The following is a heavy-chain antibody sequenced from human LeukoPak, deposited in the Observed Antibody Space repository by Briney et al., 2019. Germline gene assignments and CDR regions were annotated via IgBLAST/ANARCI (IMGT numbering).Heavy chain of an antibody. J-gene: IGHJ6*03. CDR2: VSGSSSYI. Sequence: GGSLRLSCAASGFTFSSYAMSWVRQAPGKGLEWVSAVSGSSSYIYYADSVKGRFTISRDNAKNSLYLQMNSLRAEDTALYYCAKTLEEGPMDVWGKGTTVTAPS. CDR3: AKTLEEGPMDV. V-gene: IGHV3-21*04. CDR1: GFTFSSYA.